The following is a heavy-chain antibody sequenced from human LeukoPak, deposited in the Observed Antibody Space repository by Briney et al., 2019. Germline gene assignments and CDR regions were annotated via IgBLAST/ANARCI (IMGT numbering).Heavy chain of an antibody. CDR2: ISSSSSYT. J-gene: IGHJ5*02. V-gene: IGHV3-11*05. CDR1: GFTFSDYY. Sequence: PGGSLRLPCAASGFTFSDYYMSWIRQAPGKGLEWVSYISSSSSYTNYADSVKGRFTISRDNAKNSLYLQMNSLRAEDTAVYYCARVPYDCSSTSCYPNWFDPWGQGTLVTVSS. CDR3: ARVPYDCSSTSCYPNWFDP. D-gene: IGHD2-2*01.